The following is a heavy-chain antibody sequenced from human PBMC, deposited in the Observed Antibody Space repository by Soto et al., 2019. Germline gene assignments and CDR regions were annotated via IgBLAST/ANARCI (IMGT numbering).Heavy chain of an antibody. CDR1: GGSISSGGYY. CDR3: ARETYSGSYYSENGFRYYGMDV. Sequence: SETLSLTCTVSGGSISSGGYYWSWIRQHPGKGLEWIGYIYYSGSTYYNPSLKSRVTISVDTSKNQFSLKLSSVTAADTAVYYCARETYSGSYYSENGFRYYGMDVWGQGTTVTVSS. J-gene: IGHJ6*02. D-gene: IGHD1-26*01. CDR2: IYYSGST. V-gene: IGHV4-31*03.